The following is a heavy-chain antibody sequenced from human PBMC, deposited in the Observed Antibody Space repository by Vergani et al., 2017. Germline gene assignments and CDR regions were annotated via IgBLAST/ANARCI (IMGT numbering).Heavy chain of an antibody. V-gene: IGHV3-23*04. CDR3: VKEKIDLGSYFFDS. J-gene: IGHJ4*01. Sequence: GQLVESGGGIVQPGRSLTLSCVASRSTFKTYGLNWVRQAPGKGLEWVSGISGQNFRTHYADSVKGRFSISRDNSKNTVFLQMHSLRAEDTAIYYCVKEKIDLGSYFFDSWGHGILVTVSS. D-gene: IGHD2/OR15-2a*01. CDR1: RSTFKTYG. CDR2: ISGQNFRT.